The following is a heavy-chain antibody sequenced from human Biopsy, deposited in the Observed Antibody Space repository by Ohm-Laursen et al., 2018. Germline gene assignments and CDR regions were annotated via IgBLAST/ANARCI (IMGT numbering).Heavy chain of an antibody. CDR3: ARNTGWYGDLYYFDY. CDR2: INPSGSTT. V-gene: IGHV1-46*01. Sequence: SVKVSCRASGYSFTSYYMHWVRQAPGQGLEWMGMINPSGSTTSYLQIFQGRVTMTRDTSKSTVYMELSSLRSADTAVYFCARNTGWYGDLYYFDYWGQGTLVTVSS. D-gene: IGHD6-19*01. CDR1: GYSFTSYY. J-gene: IGHJ4*02.